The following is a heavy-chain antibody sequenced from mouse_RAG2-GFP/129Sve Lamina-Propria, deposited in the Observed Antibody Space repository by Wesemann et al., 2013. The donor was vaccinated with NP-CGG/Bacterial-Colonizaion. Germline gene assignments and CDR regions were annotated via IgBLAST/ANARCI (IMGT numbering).Heavy chain of an antibody. D-gene: IGHD4-1*01. CDR1: GFTFSSYA. J-gene: IGHJ2*01. CDR3: ARGWDFDY. CDR2: ISDGGSYT. V-gene: IGHV5-4*01. Sequence: GGLVKPGGSLKLSCAASGFTFSSYAMSWVRQTPEKRLEWVATISDGGSYTYYPDNVKGRFTISRDNAKNNLYLQMSHLKSEDTAMYYCARGWDFDYWGQGTTLTVSS.